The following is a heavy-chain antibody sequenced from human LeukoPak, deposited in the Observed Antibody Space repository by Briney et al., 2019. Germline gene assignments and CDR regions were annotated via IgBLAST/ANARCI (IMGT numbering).Heavy chain of an antibody. J-gene: IGHJ5*02. CDR3: ARIHPANWHPFNWCEL. V-gene: IGHV4-39*01. D-gene: IGHD1-1*01. CDR1: GGSISSSSYS. Sequence: SETLSLTCTVSGGSISSSSYSWGWIRQPPGKGLEWIGTIYYSGSTFYKPSLTSRVTTSVDTSKNQFSLKLSSVTAADTAIYYCARIHPANWHPFNWCELWGQGTLVTVSS. CDR2: IYYSGST.